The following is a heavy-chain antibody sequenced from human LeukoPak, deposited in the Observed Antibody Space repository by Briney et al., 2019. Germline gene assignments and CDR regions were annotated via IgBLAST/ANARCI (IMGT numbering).Heavy chain of an antibody. CDR3: AGGRYFDRPIGEYIDY. D-gene: IGHD3-9*01. CDR2: INSDGSST. CDR1: GFTFRSHW. Sequence: PGGSLRLSCAASGFTFRSHWMHWVRQAPGKGLVWVSRINSDGSSTTYADSVKGRFTISRDNAKNTLYLQMNSLRAEDTAVYYCAGGRYFDRPIGEYIDYWGQGTLVTVSS. J-gene: IGHJ4*02. V-gene: IGHV3-74*01.